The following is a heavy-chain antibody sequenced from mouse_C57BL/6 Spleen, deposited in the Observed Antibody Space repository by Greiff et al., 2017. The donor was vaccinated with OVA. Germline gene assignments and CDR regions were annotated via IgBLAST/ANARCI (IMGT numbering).Heavy chain of an antibody. CDR1: GYSITSGYD. V-gene: IGHV3-1*01. Sequence: EVKVEESGPGMVKPSQSLSLTCTVTGYSITSGYDWHWIRHFPGNKLEWMGYISYSGSTNYNPSLKSRISITHDTSKNHFFLKLNSVTTEDTATYYCARGDDYHFDYWGQGTTLTVSS. D-gene: IGHD2-4*01. J-gene: IGHJ2*01. CDR3: ARGDDYHFDY. CDR2: ISYSGST.